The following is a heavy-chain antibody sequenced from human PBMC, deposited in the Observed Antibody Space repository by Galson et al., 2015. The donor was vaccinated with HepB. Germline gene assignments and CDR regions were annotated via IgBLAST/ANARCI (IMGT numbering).Heavy chain of an antibody. Sequence: SLRLSCAASGFTFSSYSMNWVRQAPGKGLEWVSYISSSSSTIYYADSVKGRFTISRDNAKNSLYLQMNSLRAEDTAVYYCARDQGLWFGDQSFLDYWGQGTLVTVSS. J-gene: IGHJ4*02. CDR2: ISSSSSTI. D-gene: IGHD3-10*01. CDR1: GFTFSSYS. V-gene: IGHV3-48*01. CDR3: ARDQGLWFGDQSFLDY.